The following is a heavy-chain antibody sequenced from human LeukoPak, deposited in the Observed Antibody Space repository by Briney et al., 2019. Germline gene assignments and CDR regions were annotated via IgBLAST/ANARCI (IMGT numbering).Heavy chain of an antibody. V-gene: IGHV3-23*01. CDR2: ISGSGGST. D-gene: IGHD6-13*01. CDR3: ARERIAAAGWFDP. J-gene: IGHJ5*02. CDR1: GFTFSNYG. Sequence: PGGSLRLSCAASGFTFSNYGMSWVRQAPGKGLEWVSAISGSGGSTYYADSVKGRFTTSRDNSKNTLYLQMNSLRAEDTAVYYCARERIAAAGWFDPWGQGPLVTVSS.